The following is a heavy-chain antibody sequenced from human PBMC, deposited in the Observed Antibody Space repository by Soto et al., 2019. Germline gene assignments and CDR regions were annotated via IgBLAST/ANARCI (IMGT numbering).Heavy chain of an antibody. V-gene: IGHV3-15*07. CDR1: GFTFSNAW. Sequence: GGSLRLSCAASGFTFSNAWMNWVRQAPGKGLEWVGRIKSKIDGGTTDYAEPVKGRFTISRDDSKNTLYLQMDSLKAEDSAVYYCTKNGPSGSYYVYWGQGTLVTVSS. D-gene: IGHD1-26*01. CDR2: IKSKIDGGTT. CDR3: TKNGPSGSYYVY. J-gene: IGHJ4*02.